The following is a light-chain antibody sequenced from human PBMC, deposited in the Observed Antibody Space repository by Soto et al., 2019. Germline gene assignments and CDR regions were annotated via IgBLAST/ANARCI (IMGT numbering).Light chain of an antibody. V-gene: IGKV1-5*03. CDR3: QQYNDYSWT. CDR1: QSIGIW. J-gene: IGKJ1*01. Sequence: IQMTQSPSTLSASVGDRVAITCRASQSIGIWLAWYQKKPGKAPRFLIYKASTLQTGVPSRFRGSGSGTEFPLTISSLQPDDFATFYCQQYNDYSWTFGQGTKVEIK. CDR2: KAS.